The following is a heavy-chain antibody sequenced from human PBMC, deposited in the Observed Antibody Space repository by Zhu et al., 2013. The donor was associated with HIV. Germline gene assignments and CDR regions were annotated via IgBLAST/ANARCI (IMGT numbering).Heavy chain of an antibody. CDR1: GYTFTNDG. CDR2: VDPSNGNA. CDR3: ARMDKGSCTETTCPDWFDP. V-gene: IGHV1-8*03. J-gene: IGHJ5*02. D-gene: IGHD2-8*02. Sequence: QVQLVQSGPEVKKPGASVKVSCKASGYTFTNDGINWVRQATGHGLEWMGWVDPSNGNAGYAQKFQGRVTITRNISTSTVYMELSSLRSDDTAVYYCARMDKGSCTETTCPDWFDPWGQGTPGHRLL.